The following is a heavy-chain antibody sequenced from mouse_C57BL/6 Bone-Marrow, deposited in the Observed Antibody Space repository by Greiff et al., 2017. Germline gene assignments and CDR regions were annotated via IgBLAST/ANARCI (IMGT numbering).Heavy chain of an antibody. CDR2: IYPRSGNT. V-gene: IGHV1-81*01. CDR3: ARLYGYDYWYFDV. CDR1: GYTFTSYG. Sequence: QVQLQQSGAELARPGASVKLSCKASGYTFTSYGISWVKQRTGQGLEWIGEIYPRSGNTYYNEKLKGKATLTADKSSSTAYMELRSLTSEDSAVYFCARLYGYDYWYFDVWGTGTTVTVSS. J-gene: IGHJ1*03. D-gene: IGHD2-2*01.